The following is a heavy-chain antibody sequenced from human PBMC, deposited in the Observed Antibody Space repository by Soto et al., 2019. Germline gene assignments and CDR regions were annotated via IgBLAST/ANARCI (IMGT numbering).Heavy chain of an antibody. J-gene: IGHJ4*02. CDR3: ARAPRGNYGYPSYFDY. Sequence: SETLSLTCTVSGGSISSYYWSWIRQPPGKGLEWIGYIYYSGSTNYNASLKSRVTVSVDTSKNQFSLKLSSVTAADTAVYYCARAPRGNYGYPSYFDYWGQGTLVTVSS. V-gene: IGHV4-59*01. CDR2: IYYSGST. CDR1: GGSISSYY. D-gene: IGHD3-10*01.